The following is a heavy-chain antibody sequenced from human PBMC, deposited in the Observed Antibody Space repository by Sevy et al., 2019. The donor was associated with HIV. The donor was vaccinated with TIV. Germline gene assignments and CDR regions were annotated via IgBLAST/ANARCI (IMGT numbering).Heavy chain of an antibody. J-gene: IGHJ4*02. CDR1: GGSISSYY. Sequence: SETLSLTCTVSGGSISSYYWSWIRQPAGKGLEWIGRIYTSGSTNYNPSLKSRVTMSVDTSKNQFSLKLSSVTAADTAVYYCAREVSYYDSSGYYATTNSRGYYFDYWGQGTLVTVSS. CDR3: AREVSYYDSSGYYATTNSRGYYFDY. V-gene: IGHV4-4*07. D-gene: IGHD3-22*01. CDR2: IYTSGST.